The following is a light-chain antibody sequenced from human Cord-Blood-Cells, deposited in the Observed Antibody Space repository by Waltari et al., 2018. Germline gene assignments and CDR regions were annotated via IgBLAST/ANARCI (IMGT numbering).Light chain of an antibody. Sequence: MPHSPSPLSASSGDIATNTCQPSQDISNYLNWYQQKPGKAPKLLIYDASNLETGVPSRFSGSGSGTDFTFTISSLQPEDIATYYCQQYDNLPLTFGGGTKVEIK. V-gene: IGKV1-33*01. J-gene: IGKJ4*01. CDR2: DAS. CDR3: QQYDNLPLT. CDR1: QDISNY.